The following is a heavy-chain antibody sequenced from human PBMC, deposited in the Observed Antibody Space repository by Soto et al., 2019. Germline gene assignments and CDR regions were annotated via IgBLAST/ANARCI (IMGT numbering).Heavy chain of an antibody. CDR2: TTYDGGIK. D-gene: IGHD1-1*01. CDR1: GFSFISYG. V-gene: IGHV3-30*03. CDR3: AGALENPYFYYGLNV. Sequence: QSGWSLRLSCAASGFSFISYGMEWVRLAPGKGLEWVAATTYDGGIKHYVDSVKGRFTISRDNSKNTLYLQMNSLRVEDTATYYCAGALENPYFYYGLNVWGQGTTVTVSS. J-gene: IGHJ6*02.